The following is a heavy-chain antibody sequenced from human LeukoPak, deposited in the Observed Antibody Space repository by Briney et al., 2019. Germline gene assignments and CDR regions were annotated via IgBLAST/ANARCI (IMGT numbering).Heavy chain of an antibody. D-gene: IGHD2-2*02. CDR3: AKNTNTDWFDP. CDR1: GFTFSNYA. CDR2: ISGSGGST. V-gene: IGHV3-23*01. J-gene: IGHJ5*02. Sequence: GGSLRLSCAASGFTFSNYAMSWVRQAPGKGLEWVSAISGSGGSTYYADSVKGRFAISRDNSKNTLYLQMNSLRAEDTALYYCAKNTNTDWFDPWGQGTLLTVSS.